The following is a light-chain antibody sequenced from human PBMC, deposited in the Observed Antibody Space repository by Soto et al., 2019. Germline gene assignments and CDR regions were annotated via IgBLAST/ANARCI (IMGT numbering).Light chain of an antibody. Sequence: EIVLTQSPCTLSLSPGERATLSCRASQSVSSSYLAWYQQKPGQAPRPLIYGASSRAIGIPDRFSGSGSGTDFTLTISRLEPEDFAVYYCQQYGSSPWTFGHGTKVEIK. CDR1: QSVSSSY. V-gene: IGKV3-20*01. CDR3: QQYGSSPWT. J-gene: IGKJ1*01. CDR2: GAS.